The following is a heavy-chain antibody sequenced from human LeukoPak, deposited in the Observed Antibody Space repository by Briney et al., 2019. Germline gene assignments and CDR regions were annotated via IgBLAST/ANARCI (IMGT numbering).Heavy chain of an antibody. CDR2: INPNSGGT. D-gene: IGHD3-10*01. CDR3: AHGGYYGSGSYNQLDEYFQH. Sequence: GASVKVSCKASGYTFTSYGISWVRQAPGQGLEWMGWINPNSGGTNYAQKLQGRVTMTTDTSTSTAYMELRSLRSDDTAVYYCAHGGYYGSGSYNQLDEYFQHWGQGTLVTVSS. J-gene: IGHJ1*01. CDR1: GYTFTSYG. V-gene: IGHV1-18*01.